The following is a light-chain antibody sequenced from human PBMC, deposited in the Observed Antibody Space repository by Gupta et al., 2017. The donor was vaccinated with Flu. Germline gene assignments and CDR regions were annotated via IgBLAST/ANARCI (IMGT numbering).Light chain of an antibody. Sequence: QSVLTQPPSVSAAPGQKVTISCSGSSSNIGNNYVSWYQPRPGPAPKLLIYDNNKRPSGIPDRFSGSKSGTSATLGITGLQTGDEADYYCGTGDSSRSAVVFGGGTKLTVL. CDR3: GTGDSSRSAVV. CDR1: SSNIGNNY. V-gene: IGLV1-51*01. J-gene: IGLJ2*01. CDR2: DNN.